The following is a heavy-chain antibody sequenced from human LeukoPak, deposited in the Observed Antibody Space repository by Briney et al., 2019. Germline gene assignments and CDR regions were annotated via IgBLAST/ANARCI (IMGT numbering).Heavy chain of an antibody. CDR1: GFTFSSYA. D-gene: IGHD3-10*01. V-gene: IGHV3-30*01. J-gene: IGHJ6*03. CDR3: ARDPMVRFWSLYYYYYYMDV. Sequence: GGSLRLSCAASGFTFSSYAMHWVRQAPGKGLEWVAVISYDGSNKYYADSVKGRFTISRDNSKNTLYLQMNSLRAEDTAVYYCARDPMVRFWSLYYYYYYMDVWGKGTTVTVSS. CDR2: ISYDGSNK.